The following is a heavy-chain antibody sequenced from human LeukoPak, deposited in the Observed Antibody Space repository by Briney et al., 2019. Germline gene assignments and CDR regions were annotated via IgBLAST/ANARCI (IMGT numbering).Heavy chain of an antibody. CDR3: ARGGSPFY. J-gene: IGHJ4*02. Sequence: GESLRLSCAGSGFSFSSHWLHWVRQVPGKGLEWVARINDDGIAINYADSVKGRFTISRDNAKNTVYLQMNSLRVEDTAVFYCARGGSPFYWGRGTPVTVSS. V-gene: IGHV3-74*01. CDR2: INDDGIAI. D-gene: IGHD3-10*01. CDR1: GFSFSSHW.